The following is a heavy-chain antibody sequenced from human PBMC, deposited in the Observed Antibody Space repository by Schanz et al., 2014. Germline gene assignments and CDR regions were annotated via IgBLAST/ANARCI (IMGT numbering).Heavy chain of an antibody. V-gene: IGHV3-30*04. CDR1: GFTFSSYP. D-gene: IGHD2-2*01. CDR3: AAHETLSTTACYPS. Sequence: VHLVESGGGVVQPGRSLRLSCAASGFTFSSYPMHWVRQAPGKGLEWVALISYDGINKYYADSVKGRFTISRDNSKNTLYLQMTGLRAEDTAVYYCAAHETLSTTACYPSWGQGTLVAVSS. CDR2: ISYDGINK. J-gene: IGHJ4*02.